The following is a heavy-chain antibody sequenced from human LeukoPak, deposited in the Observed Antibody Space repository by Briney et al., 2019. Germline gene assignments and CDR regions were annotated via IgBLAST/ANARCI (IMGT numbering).Heavy chain of an antibody. V-gene: IGHV3-48*01. CDR2: ISSSSSPI. Sequence: GGSLRLSCAASGFIFSSYSMNWVRQAPVKGLEWVSYISSSSSPIYYADSVKGRFTISRDNAKNSLYLQMNSLRAEDTAVYYCARVSATVDWYFAYWGQGTLVTVSS. D-gene: IGHD4-17*01. J-gene: IGHJ4*02. CDR1: GFIFSSYS. CDR3: ARVSATVDWYFAY.